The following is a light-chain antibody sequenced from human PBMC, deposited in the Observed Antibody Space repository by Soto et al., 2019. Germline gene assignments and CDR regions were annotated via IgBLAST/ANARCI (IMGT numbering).Light chain of an antibody. CDR3: QQYGSSRDT. CDR2: GAS. CDR1: QSVSSSY. J-gene: IGKJ2*01. V-gene: IGKV3-20*01. Sequence: EIVLTQSPGTLSLSPGDRATLSCRASQSVSSSYLAWYQQKPGQAPRLLIYGASSRATGIPDRFSGSGSGTDFTLTISRLEPEDFAVYYCQQYGSSRDTFGQGTKLEIK.